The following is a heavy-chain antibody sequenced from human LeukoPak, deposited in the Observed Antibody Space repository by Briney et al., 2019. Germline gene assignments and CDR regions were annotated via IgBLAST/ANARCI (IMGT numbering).Heavy chain of an antibody. CDR3: ARGPPNSGSYHTD. D-gene: IGHD1-26*01. CDR2: FNSDGSST. Sequence: GGSLRLSCAASVFTFSSYWMHWVRQAPGKGLVCVSRFNSDGSSTTYADSVKGRLTISRDNAQNTLHLQMSSLRAEDTAVYYCARGPPNSGSYHTDWGQGTLVTVSS. V-gene: IGHV3-74*01. CDR1: VFTFSSYW. J-gene: IGHJ4*02.